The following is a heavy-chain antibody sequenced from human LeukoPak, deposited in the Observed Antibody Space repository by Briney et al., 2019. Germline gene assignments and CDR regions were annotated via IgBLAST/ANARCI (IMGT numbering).Heavy chain of an antibody. Sequence: GGGLRLSSAASGFTFSSYWMHWGRQAPGKGLVWVSRINSDGSSTIQADSVKGRLTIPRENAKNTLYLKMNSLEAKATASYYCAREVYSIGWSAFDYWGQGTLVTVS. CDR3: AREVYSIGWSAFDY. V-gene: IGHV3-74*01. CDR1: GFTFSSYW. J-gene: IGHJ4*02. D-gene: IGHD6-19*01. CDR2: INSDGSST.